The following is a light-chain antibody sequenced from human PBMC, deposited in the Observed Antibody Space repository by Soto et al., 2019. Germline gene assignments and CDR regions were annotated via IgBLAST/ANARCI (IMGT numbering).Light chain of an antibody. CDR1: SSDVGSYNL. J-gene: IGLJ2*01. V-gene: IGLV2-23*02. Sequence: QSALTQPASVSGSPGQSITISCSGTSSDVGSYNLVSWYQQHPGKAPKVIIYEVIKRPSGLSNRFSGSKSGNTASLTISGLQAEDEADYHCCSYASSSTSMRVFGGWTKLTVL. CDR3: CSYASSSTSMRV. CDR2: EVI.